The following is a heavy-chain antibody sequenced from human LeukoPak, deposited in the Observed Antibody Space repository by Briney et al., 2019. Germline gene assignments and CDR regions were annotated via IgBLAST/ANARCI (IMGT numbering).Heavy chain of an antibody. Sequence: GGSLRLSCAASGFTFSSYSMNWVRQAPGKGLEWVSSISSSSSYIYYADSMKGRFTYSRDNAKNSLYLQMNSLRAEDTAGYYCAGARGRRGYSYGVFGPWGQGTLVTVSS. CDR2: ISSSSSYI. CDR3: AGARGRRGYSYGVFGP. D-gene: IGHD5-18*01. V-gene: IGHV3-21*01. J-gene: IGHJ5*02. CDR1: GFTFSSYS.